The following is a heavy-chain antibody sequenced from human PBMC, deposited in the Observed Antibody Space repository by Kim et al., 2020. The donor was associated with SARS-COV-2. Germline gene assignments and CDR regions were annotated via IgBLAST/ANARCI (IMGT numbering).Heavy chain of an antibody. J-gene: IGHJ3*01. CDR1: GFKFSTYW. D-gene: IGHD2-21*02. CDR2: IKGDGRKS. V-gene: IGHV3-74*01. CDR3: ARDGDSRMVDLDV. Sequence: GGSLRLSCVASGFKFSTYWMAWVRQVPGKGLVWVSQIKGDGRKSDYADSVKGRFTISRDNPKNTLYLQMNSLRVEDTAVYYCARDGDSRMVDLDVWGHGTLVTVSS.